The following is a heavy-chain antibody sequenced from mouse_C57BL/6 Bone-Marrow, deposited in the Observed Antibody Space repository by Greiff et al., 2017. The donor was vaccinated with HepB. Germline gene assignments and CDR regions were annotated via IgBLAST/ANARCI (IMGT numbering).Heavy chain of an antibody. CDR1: GYTFTSYW. J-gene: IGHJ3*01. CDR3: ARDYSNYGFAY. CDR2: IYPGSGST. Sequence: QVHVKQPGAELVKPGASVKMSCKASGYTFTSYWITWVKQRPGQGLEWIGDIYPGSGSTNYNEKFKSKATLTVDTSSSTAYMQLSSLTSEDSAVYYCARDYSNYGFAYWGQGTLVTVSA. D-gene: IGHD2-5*01. V-gene: IGHV1-55*01.